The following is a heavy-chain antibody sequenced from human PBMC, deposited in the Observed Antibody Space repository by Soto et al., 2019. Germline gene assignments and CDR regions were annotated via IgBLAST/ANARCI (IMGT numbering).Heavy chain of an antibody. CDR2: IYAGDSDT. D-gene: IGHD3-3*01. J-gene: IGHJ6*02. V-gene: IGHV5-51*01. CDR1: GSSVTSYS. CDR3: ARQARESITIFGVVIEGPYYYYGMDV. Sequence: DSLKISGKAAGSSVTSYSVVWVRQIASKGLWWIGIIYAGDSDTRYSPSLQGQVTIPADKSISTAYQQRSSLKASDTAMYYCARQARESITIFGVVIEGPYYYYGMDVWGQGITVTVSS.